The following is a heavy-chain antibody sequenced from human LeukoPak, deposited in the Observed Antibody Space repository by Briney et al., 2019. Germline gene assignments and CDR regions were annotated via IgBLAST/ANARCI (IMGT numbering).Heavy chain of an antibody. Sequence: GGTLSLSCAASGFTFSSYGIHWARQAPGKGLERGAVISYDGSNKYYVDSVKGRFTISRDNSKNTLYLQMNSLRAEDTVVYYCAKDLYEDYGDYDAPYYYYGMDVWGQGTTVTVSS. CDR1: GFTFSSYG. CDR3: AKDLYEDYGDYDAPYYYYGMDV. J-gene: IGHJ6*02. V-gene: IGHV3-30*18. D-gene: IGHD4-17*01. CDR2: ISYDGSNK.